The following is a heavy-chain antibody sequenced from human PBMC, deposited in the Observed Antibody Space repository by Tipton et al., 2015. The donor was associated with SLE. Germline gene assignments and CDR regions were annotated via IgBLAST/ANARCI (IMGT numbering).Heavy chain of an antibody. J-gene: IGHJ5*02. D-gene: IGHD2-2*01. CDR2: IYQSGST. CDR3: ARYCSRTSCSSNWFDP. Sequence: TLSLTCVVSGGSISSGGYSWSWIRQPPGKGLEWIGYIYQSGSTYYNPSLKSRVTISLDRSKNQFSLKLSSVTAADTAVYYCARYCSRTSCSSNWFDPWGQGTQVTFPS. CDR1: GGSISSGGYS. V-gene: IGHV4-30-2*01.